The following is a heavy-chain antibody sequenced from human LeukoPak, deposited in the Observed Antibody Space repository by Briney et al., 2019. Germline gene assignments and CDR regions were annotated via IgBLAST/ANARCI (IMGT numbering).Heavy chain of an antibody. CDR2: IIPIFGTA. Sequence: GASVKVSCKTSGYTFSTYGLSWVRQAPGQGLEWMGGIIPIFGTANYAQKFQGRVTITTDESTSTAYMELSSLRSEDTAVYYCARDRSSSEGSGWDLDYWGQGTLVTVSS. D-gene: IGHD6-19*01. J-gene: IGHJ4*02. CDR1: GYTFSTYG. V-gene: IGHV1-69*05. CDR3: ARDRSSSEGSGWDLDY.